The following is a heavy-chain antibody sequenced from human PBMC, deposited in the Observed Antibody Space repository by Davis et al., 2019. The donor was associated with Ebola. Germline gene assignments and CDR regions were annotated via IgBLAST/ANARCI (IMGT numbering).Heavy chain of an antibody. D-gene: IGHD6-19*01. CDR2: INPNSGAT. CDR1: GYTFTAHY. V-gene: IGHV1-2*02. J-gene: IGHJ5*02. CDR3: ARAVAGTRNWFDP. Sequence: ASVKVSCKASGYTFTAHYLHWIRQAPGQGLEWMGWINPNSGATNYAQKFQGRVTMTRDTSITTAYMELGRLRSDDTAVYYCARAVAGTRNWFDPWGQGTLVTVSS.